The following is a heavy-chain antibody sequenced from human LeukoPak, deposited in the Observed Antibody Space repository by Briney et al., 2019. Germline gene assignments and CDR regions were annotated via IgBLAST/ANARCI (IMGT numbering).Heavy chain of an antibody. V-gene: IGHV4-59*01. CDR2: IYYSGST. CDR3: ARLWGSRYYDFWSGSWFDP. D-gene: IGHD3-3*01. Sequence: SETLSLTCTVSGGSISSYYWSWIRQPPGKGLEWIGYIYYSGSTNYNPSLKSRVTISVDTSKNQFSLKLSSVTAADTAVYCCARLWGSRYYDFWSGSWFDPWGQGTLVTVSS. J-gene: IGHJ5*02. CDR1: GGSISSYY.